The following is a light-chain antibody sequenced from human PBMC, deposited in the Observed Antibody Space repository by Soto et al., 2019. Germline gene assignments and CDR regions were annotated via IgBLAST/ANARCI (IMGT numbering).Light chain of an antibody. V-gene: IGLV2-14*01. CDR2: EVS. CDR1: SSDIGGYDC. Sequence: QSVLTQPASVSVSPGQSITISCTGTSSDIGGYDCVSWYQKHPGKAPKLMIFEVSNRPSGVSNRFSGSKSGNTASLTISGLQAEDEADYYCSPYPGSSVIFGGGTKLPVL. CDR3: SPYPGSSVI. J-gene: IGLJ2*01.